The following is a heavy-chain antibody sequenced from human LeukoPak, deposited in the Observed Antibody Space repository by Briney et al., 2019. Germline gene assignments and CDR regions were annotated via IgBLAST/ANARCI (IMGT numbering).Heavy chain of an antibody. J-gene: IGHJ4*02. CDR3: ARSPYLRYFDY. CDR1: GGSISSSSYY. CDR2: IYYSGST. V-gene: IGHV4-39*01. D-gene: IGHD3-9*01. Sequence: PSETLSLTCTVSGGSISSSSYYWGWIRQPPGKGLEWIGSIYYSGSTYYNPSLKSRVTISVDTSKNQFSLKLSSVTAADTAVYYCARSPYLRYFDYWGQGTLVTVSS.